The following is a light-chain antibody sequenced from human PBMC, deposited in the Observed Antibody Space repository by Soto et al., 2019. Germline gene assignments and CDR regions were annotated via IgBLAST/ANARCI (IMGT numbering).Light chain of an antibody. J-gene: IGKJ4*01. CDR3: QQRSNWPLT. Sequence: EIVLTQSPATLSLSPGERATLSCRASQSVSSYLAWYQQKPGQAPRLLIYDASNRATGIPARFSGSGSGTDLTLTISSLEPEDFAVYDCQQRSNWPLTFGGGTRVDIK. V-gene: IGKV3-11*01. CDR1: QSVSSY. CDR2: DAS.